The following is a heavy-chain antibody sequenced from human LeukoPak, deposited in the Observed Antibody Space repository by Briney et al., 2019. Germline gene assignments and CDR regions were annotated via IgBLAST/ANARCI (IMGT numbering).Heavy chain of an antibody. CDR3: AKLHGYYYDSSGHYTN. V-gene: IGHV3-23*01. CDR2: ISGSGGST. CDR1: GFTFSSYA. Sequence: PGGSLRLSCAASGFTFSSYAMSWVRQAPGKGLEWVSGISGSGGSTYYADSVKGRFTISRDNSKNTLYLQMNSMRAEDTAVYYCAKLHGYYYDSSGHYTNWGQGTLVTVSS. D-gene: IGHD3-22*01. J-gene: IGHJ4*02.